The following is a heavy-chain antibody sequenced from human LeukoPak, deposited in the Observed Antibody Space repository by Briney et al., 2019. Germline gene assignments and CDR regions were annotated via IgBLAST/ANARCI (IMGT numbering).Heavy chain of an antibody. D-gene: IGHD5-12*01. CDR2: ISSSSSYI. CDR1: GLTFSSYV. CDR3: ARGGATVDY. J-gene: IGHJ4*02. V-gene: IGHV3-21*01. Sequence: PGGSLRLSCAVSGLTFSSYVMSWVRQAPGKGLEWVSSISSSSSYIYYADSVKGRFTISRDNAKNSLYLQMNSLRAEDTAVYYCARGGATVDYWGQGTLVAVSS.